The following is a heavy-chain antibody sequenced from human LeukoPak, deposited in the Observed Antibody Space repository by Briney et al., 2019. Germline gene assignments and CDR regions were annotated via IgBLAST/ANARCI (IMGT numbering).Heavy chain of an antibody. CDR3: ASLWFGELYYYYMDV. CDR1: GLTFSSYW. Sequence: PGGSLRLSCAASGLTFSSYWMSWVRQAPGKGLEWVANIKQDGSEKYYVDSVKVRFTISRDNAKNSLYLQMNSLRAEDTAVYYCASLWFGELYYYYMDVWGKGTTVTVSS. V-gene: IGHV3-7*01. D-gene: IGHD3-10*01. J-gene: IGHJ6*03. CDR2: IKQDGSEK.